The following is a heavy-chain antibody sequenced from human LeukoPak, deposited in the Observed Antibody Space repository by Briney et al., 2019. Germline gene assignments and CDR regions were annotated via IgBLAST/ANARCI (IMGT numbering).Heavy chain of an antibody. D-gene: IGHD5-24*01. CDR1: GGSFSGYY. CDR3: ARGLAEMATIYYFDY. V-gene: IGHV4-34*01. J-gene: IGHJ4*02. Sequence: SETLSLTCAVYGGSFSGYYWSWIRQPPGKGLEWIGEINHSGSTNYNPSLKSRVTISVDTSENQFSLKLSSVTAADTAVYYCARGLAEMATIYYFDYWGQGTLVTVSS. CDR2: INHSGST.